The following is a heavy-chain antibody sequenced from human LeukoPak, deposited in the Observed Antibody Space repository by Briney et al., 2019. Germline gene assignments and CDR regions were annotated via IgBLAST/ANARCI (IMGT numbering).Heavy chain of an antibody. Sequence: SVKVSCKASGYTFTSYGISWVRQAPGQGLEWMGGIIPIFGTANYAQKFQGRVTITADESTSTAYMELSSLRSEDTAVYYCARERSDYYDSSGYYYPPYYFDYWGQGTLVTVSS. D-gene: IGHD3-22*01. CDR1: GYTFTSYG. V-gene: IGHV1-69*13. CDR2: IIPIFGTA. J-gene: IGHJ4*02. CDR3: ARERSDYYDSSGYYYPPYYFDY.